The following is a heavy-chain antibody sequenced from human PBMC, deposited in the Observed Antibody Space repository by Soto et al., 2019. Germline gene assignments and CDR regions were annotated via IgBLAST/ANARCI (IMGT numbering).Heavy chain of an antibody. J-gene: IGHJ4*02. Sequence: QVQLVESGGGVVQPGRSLTVSCAASGFNFNTYTIHLVRQAPGKGLEWVAVISYGSTYKYYADSVKGRFAISRDDSKNTLSLQMNNLTVGDTAVYYCARARSSGWHYLDLWGQGTLVTVSS. D-gene: IGHD6-19*01. CDR2: ISYGSTYK. V-gene: IGHV3-30*09. CDR3: ARARSSGWHYLDL. CDR1: GFNFNTYT.